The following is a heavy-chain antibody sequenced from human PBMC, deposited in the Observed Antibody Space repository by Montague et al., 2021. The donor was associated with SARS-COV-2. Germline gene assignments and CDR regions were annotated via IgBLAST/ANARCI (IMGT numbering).Heavy chain of an antibody. CDR1: GGSISSYY. Sequence: SETLSLTCTVSGGSISSYYCSWIWQRPGTGLERIGNIYYSGSTXSXYSXKSRVTTAVDTFKNQFSLKLSSMTVADTAVYYCAREPDYGDYFGYWGQGTLVTVSS. CDR2: IYYSGST. J-gene: IGHJ4*02. D-gene: IGHD4-17*01. CDR3: AREPDYGDYFGY. V-gene: IGHV4-59*01.